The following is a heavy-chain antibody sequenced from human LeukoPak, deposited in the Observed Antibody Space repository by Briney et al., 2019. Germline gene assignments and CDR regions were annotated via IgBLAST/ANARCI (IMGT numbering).Heavy chain of an antibody. Sequence: SETLSLTCTVSGGSISSYYWSWIRQPPGKGLEWIGYIYYSGSTNYNPSLKSRVTISVDTSKNQFSLKLSSVTAADTAVYYCARQRLGAYYCYYYMDVWGKGTTVTISS. CDR2: IYYSGST. CDR3: ARQRLGAYYCYYYMDV. J-gene: IGHJ6*03. CDR1: GGSISSYY. V-gene: IGHV4-59*08. D-gene: IGHD4-11*01.